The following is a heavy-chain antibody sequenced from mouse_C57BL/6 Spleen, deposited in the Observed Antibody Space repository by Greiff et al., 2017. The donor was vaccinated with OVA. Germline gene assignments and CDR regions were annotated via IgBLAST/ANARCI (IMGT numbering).Heavy chain of an antibody. Sequence: ESGPGLVKPSQSLSLTCSVTGYSITSGYYWNWIRQFPGNKLEWMGYISYDGSNNYNPSLKNRISITRDTSKNQFFLKLNSVTTEDTATYYCASGGYDYDVAWFAYWGQGTLVTVSA. CDR1: GYSITSGYY. V-gene: IGHV3-6*01. CDR3: ASGGYDYDVAWFAY. J-gene: IGHJ3*01. CDR2: ISYDGSN. D-gene: IGHD2-4*01.